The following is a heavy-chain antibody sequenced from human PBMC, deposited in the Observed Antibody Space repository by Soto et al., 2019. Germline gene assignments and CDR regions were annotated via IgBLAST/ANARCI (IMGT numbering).Heavy chain of an antibody. CDR1: GFTVSSSY. CDR3: ARLYTNSGPRGDY. D-gene: IGHD6-13*01. CDR2: IHSDGNT. J-gene: IGHJ4*02. Sequence: EVQLVESGGGLVQPGGSLRLSCAASGFTVSSSYMSWVRQAPGKGLEWVSSIHSDGNTDYADSVKGRFTISRHNSKNTLYLQMDSLRTEDTAVYYCARLYTNSGPRGDYWGQGTLVTVSS. V-gene: IGHV3-53*04.